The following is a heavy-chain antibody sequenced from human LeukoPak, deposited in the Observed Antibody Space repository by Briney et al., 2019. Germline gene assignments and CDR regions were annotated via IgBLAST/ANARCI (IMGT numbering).Heavy chain of an antibody. CDR3: ARVGDDYYDSSGYPSDY. CDR2: ISSSSSYI. CDR1: GFTFSSYS. Sequence: GGSLRLSCAASGFTFSSYSMNWVRQDPGKGLEWVSSISSSSSYIYYADSVKGRFTISRDNAKNSLYLQMNSLRAEDTAVYYCARVGDDYYDSSGYPSDYWGQGTLVTVSS. D-gene: IGHD3-22*01. V-gene: IGHV3-21*01. J-gene: IGHJ4*02.